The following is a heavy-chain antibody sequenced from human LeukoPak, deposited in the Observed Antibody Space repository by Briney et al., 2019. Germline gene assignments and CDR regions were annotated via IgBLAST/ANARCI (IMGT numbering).Heavy chain of an antibody. Sequence: GGSLRLSCAASGFPFSGYGMHWVRQAPGKGLEWMAVISYDGSNRYYADSVKGRFTISRDNSRNTVSLQMNSLTAEDTAVYYCAKIRGSSAYYPYDYWGQGTLVTVSS. CDR2: ISYDGSNR. D-gene: IGHD1-26*01. V-gene: IGHV3-30*18. CDR1: GFPFSGYG. CDR3: AKIRGSSAYYPYDY. J-gene: IGHJ4*02.